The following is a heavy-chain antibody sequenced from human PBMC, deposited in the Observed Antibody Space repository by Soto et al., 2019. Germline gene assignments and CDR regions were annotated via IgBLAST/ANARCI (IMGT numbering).Heavy chain of an antibody. V-gene: IGHV1-46*01. J-gene: IGHJ6*02. Sequence: ASVKVSCKASGYTFTSYYMHWVRQAPGQGLEWMGIINPSGGSTSYAQKFQGRVTMTRDTSTSTVYMELSSLRSEDTAVYYRARRYGSAAGPASRVYYYYGMDVWGQGTTVTVSS. CDR2: INPSGGST. D-gene: IGHD6-13*01. CDR1: GYTFTSYY. CDR3: ARRYGSAAGPASRVYYYYGMDV.